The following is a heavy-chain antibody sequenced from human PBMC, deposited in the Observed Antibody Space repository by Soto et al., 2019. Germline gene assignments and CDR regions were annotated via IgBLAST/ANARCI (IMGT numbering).Heavy chain of an antibody. J-gene: IGHJ4*02. Sequence: EVQLVESGGGLVQPGGSLRLSCAASGFTFSSYWMSWVRQAPGKGLEWVANIKQDGSEKYYVDSVKGRFTISRDNAKNSLYLQMNSLRAEDTAVYYCAREYDSSSWYPRKTFDYWGQGTLFTVSS. V-gene: IGHV3-7*01. CDR3: AREYDSSSWYPRKTFDY. D-gene: IGHD6-13*01. CDR1: GFTFSSYW. CDR2: IKQDGSEK.